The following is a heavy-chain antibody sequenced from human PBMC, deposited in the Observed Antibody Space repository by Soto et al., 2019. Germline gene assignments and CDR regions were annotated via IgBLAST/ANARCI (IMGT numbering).Heavy chain of an antibody. CDR3: TRDGRRGYDMDV. J-gene: IGHJ6*02. V-gene: IGHV3-48*02. Sequence: EVKLAESGGDLVQPGGSLRLSCAASGFTISTYHLNWVRQAPGKGLEWVSYISTDLRALYYADSVRGRVTISRDNAKNALYLQMTSLRDEDTGVYYCTRDGRRGYDMDVWGQGTTVTVSS. CDR2: ISTDLRAL. D-gene: IGHD1-26*01. CDR1: GFTISTYH.